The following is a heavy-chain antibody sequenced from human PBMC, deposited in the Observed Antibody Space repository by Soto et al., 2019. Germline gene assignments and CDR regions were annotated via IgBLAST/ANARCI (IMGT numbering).Heavy chain of an antibody. Sequence: SAKVSCKASGGTFSSYAISWVRQAPGQGLEWMGGIIPIFGTANYAQKFQGRVTITADKSTSTAYMELSSLRSEDTAVYYCANLEMDSSGYYPSQRDFQHWGKGTMVTV. CDR1: GGTFSSYA. V-gene: IGHV1-69*06. CDR2: IIPIFGTA. D-gene: IGHD3-22*01. J-gene: IGHJ1*01. CDR3: ANLEMDSSGYYPSQRDFQH.